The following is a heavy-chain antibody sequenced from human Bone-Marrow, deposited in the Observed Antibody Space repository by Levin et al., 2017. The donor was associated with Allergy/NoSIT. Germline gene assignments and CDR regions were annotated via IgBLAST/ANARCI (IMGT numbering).Heavy chain of an antibody. CDR3: VRGPHGGAFDY. CDR2: IYDSGTMYDSATT. Sequence: TSETLSLTCTVSGGSISRSGFYWGWIRQPPGKGLEWIGSIYDSGTMYDSATTYSTPSLKSRVTISADTSKNQFSLRLTSAAAADTAVYFCVRGPHGGAFDYWGQGTLVTVSS. V-gene: IGHV4-39*07. J-gene: IGHJ4*02. CDR1: GGSISRSGFY. D-gene: IGHD3-10*01.